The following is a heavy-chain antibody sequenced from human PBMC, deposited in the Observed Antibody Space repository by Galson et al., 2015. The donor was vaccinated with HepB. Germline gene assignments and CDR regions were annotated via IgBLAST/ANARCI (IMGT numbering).Heavy chain of an antibody. D-gene: IGHD3-3*01. J-gene: IGHJ4*02. CDR2: ISAYNGNT. V-gene: IGHV1-18*04. CDR1: GYTFTSYG. Sequence: SVKVSCKASGYTFTSYGISWVRQAPGQGLEWMGWISAYNGNTNYAQKLQGRVTMTTDTSTSTAYMELRSLRSDDTAVYYCARDRKYYDFWSGYYFHPDYWGQGTLVTVSS. CDR3: ARDRKYYDFWSGYYFHPDY.